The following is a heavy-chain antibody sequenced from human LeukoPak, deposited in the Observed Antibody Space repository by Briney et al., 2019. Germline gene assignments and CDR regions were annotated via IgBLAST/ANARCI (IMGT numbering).Heavy chain of an antibody. CDR1: GFTFNSYS. V-gene: IGHV3-23*01. Sequence: GGSLRLSCAASGFTFNSYSMNWVRQAPGKGLEWVSVISPSGSAYNADPVKGRFTISRDNSKDTVYLQMDSLRAEDTATYYCAKSRSAMVRGVIEYWGQGTLVTVSS. J-gene: IGHJ4*02. CDR2: ISPSGSA. D-gene: IGHD3-10*01. CDR3: AKSRSAMVRGVIEY.